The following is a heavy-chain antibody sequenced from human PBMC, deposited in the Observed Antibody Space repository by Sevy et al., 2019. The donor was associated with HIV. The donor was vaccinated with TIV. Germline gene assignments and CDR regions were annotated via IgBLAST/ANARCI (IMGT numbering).Heavy chain of an antibody. D-gene: IGHD2-2*01. CDR1: GFTFSNYA. V-gene: IGHV3-23*01. Sequence: GGSLRLSCAASGFTFSNYAMSWVRQAPGKGLEWVSSISRSGSSTDYANSVKGRLTISRGNSINTLYLQMNSLRAEDTDVYYCAKVDVVVPVEDYGLDVWGQGTTVTVSS. CDR2: ISRSGSST. CDR3: AKVDVVVPVEDYGLDV. J-gene: IGHJ6*02.